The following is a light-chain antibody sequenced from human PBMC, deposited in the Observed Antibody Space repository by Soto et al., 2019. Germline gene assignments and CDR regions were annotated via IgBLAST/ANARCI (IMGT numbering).Light chain of an antibody. CDR2: GAS. Sequence: EIELTQSPGTLSLSPGERATLSCRASQTVSGSQLAWYQQKPGQAPRLLIHGASNRATGIPARFSGSGSGTEFTLTISSLQSEDFAVYYCQQYNNWPRTFGQGTKVDIK. CDR1: QTVSGSQ. J-gene: IGKJ1*01. CDR3: QQYNNWPRT. V-gene: IGKV3-15*01.